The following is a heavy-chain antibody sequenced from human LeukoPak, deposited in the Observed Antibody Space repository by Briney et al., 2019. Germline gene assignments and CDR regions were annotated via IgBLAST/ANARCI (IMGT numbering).Heavy chain of an antibody. CDR3: ATSLQSSSGY. V-gene: IGHV3-23*01. D-gene: IGHD3-16*02. J-gene: IGHJ4*02. Sequence: GGSLRLSCAASGFTFSSYAMSWVRQAPGKGLEWVSAISGSGGSTYYADSVKGRFTISRDNSKNTLYPQMNSLRAEDTAVYYCATSLQSSSGYWGQGTLVTVSS. CDR1: GFTFSSYA. CDR2: ISGSGGST.